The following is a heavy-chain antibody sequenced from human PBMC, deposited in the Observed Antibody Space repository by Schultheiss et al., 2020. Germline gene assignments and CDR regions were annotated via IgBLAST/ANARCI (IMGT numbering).Heavy chain of an antibody. Sequence: GGSLRLSCAASGFTFDDYGMFWVRQAPGKGLEWVSGMNWNGGTTGYADSVKGRFTISRDNAKNSLYLQMNSLRAEDTALYYCARVGTLAVAGGPGDYWGQGTLVNVSS. CDR1: GFTFDDYG. J-gene: IGHJ4*02. CDR3: ARVGTLAVAGGPGDY. D-gene: IGHD6-19*01. CDR2: MNWNGGTT. V-gene: IGHV3-20*04.